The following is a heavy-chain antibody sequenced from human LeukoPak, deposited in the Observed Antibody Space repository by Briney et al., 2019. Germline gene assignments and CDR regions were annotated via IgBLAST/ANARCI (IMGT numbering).Heavy chain of an antibody. Sequence: ASVKVSCKASGYTFTTYYIHWVRRAPGQGLEWMGIISPSGGGTTYAQKFQGRVTMTRDMSTSTVYMEVSSPKSEDTAVYYCARDQVGASLDYWGQGTLVTVSS. D-gene: IGHD1-26*01. J-gene: IGHJ4*02. CDR1: GYTFTTYY. CDR3: ARDQVGASLDY. V-gene: IGHV1-46*01. CDR2: ISPSGGGT.